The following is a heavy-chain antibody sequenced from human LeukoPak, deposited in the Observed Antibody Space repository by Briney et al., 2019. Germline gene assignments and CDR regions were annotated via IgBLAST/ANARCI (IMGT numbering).Heavy chain of an antibody. Sequence: ASVKVSCKTSGYTFTSYGISWVRQAPGQGLEWMGWISGNSANTDYAQKFQGRITLTTDTSTTTAYMELRSLTSDDTAVYYCARDIAVSNFDYWGQGTLVTVSS. CDR3: ARDIAVSNFDY. J-gene: IGHJ4*02. CDR1: GYTFTSYG. D-gene: IGHD6-19*01. V-gene: IGHV1-18*01. CDR2: ISGNSANT.